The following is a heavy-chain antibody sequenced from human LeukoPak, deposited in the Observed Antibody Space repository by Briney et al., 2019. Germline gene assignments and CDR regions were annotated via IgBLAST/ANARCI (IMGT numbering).Heavy chain of an antibody. CDR1: RFIFSSYH. D-gene: IGHD5-12*01. J-gene: IGHJ5*02. CDR2: ISSSNSFI. Sequence: GGSLRLSCAASRFIFSSYHMHWVRQPPGKGLEWVSSISSSNSFIYYADSMKGRFTISRDNAKNSLYLQMNSLRAEDTAVYYCARGPSGPRPGNWFDPWGQGTLVTVSS. V-gene: IGHV3-21*01. CDR3: ARGPSGPRPGNWFDP.